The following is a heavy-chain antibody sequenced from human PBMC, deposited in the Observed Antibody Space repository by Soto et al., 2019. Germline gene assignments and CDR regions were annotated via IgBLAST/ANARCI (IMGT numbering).Heavy chain of an antibody. D-gene: IGHD3-3*01. CDR2: MNPNSGNT. CDR1: GYTFTSYD. J-gene: IGHJ6*03. Sequence: GASVKVSCKASGYTFTSYDINWVRQATGQGLEWMGWMNPNSGNTGYAQKFQGRVTMTRNTSISTAYMELSSLRSEDTAVYYCARQGQEYDFWSGYPRHYYYYMDVWGKGTTVTVSS. V-gene: IGHV1-8*01. CDR3: ARQGQEYDFWSGYPRHYYYYMDV.